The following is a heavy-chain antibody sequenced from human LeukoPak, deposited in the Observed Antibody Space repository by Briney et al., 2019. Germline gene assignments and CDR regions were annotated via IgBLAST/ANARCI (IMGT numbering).Heavy chain of an antibody. J-gene: IGHJ4*02. D-gene: IGHD3-10*01. CDR1: GFTFSSNS. Sequence: AGGSLRLSCAASGFTFSSNSMNWVRQAPGRGLEWVSVITSNGATTYYADSVKGRFTISRDNSKNMLYLQMNSLRAEDTAVCYCAKDWGYGSGTYYPHWGQGTLVTVSS. V-gene: IGHV3-23*01. CDR3: AKDWGYGSGTYYPH. CDR2: ITSNGATT.